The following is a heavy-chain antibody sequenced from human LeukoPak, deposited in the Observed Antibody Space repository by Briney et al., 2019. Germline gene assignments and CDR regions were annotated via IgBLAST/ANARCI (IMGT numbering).Heavy chain of an antibody. Sequence: PSETLSLTCTVSGGSVSSYYWSWIRQSPGKGLEWIGYIYYSGNTNYNPSLKSRVTISVDTSKNQFSLTLSSMTAADTAVYYCARQGGITMVRGVLSAFDTWGQGTMVTVSS. D-gene: IGHD3-10*01. CDR2: IYYSGNT. CDR3: ARQGGITMVRGVLSAFDT. CDR1: GGSVSSYY. V-gene: IGHV4-59*08. J-gene: IGHJ3*02.